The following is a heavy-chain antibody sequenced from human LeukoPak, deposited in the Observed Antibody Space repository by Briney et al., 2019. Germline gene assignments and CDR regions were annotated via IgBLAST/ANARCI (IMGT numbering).Heavy chain of an antibody. CDR2: IYYSGST. CDR1: GGSISSSSYY. Sequence: SETLSLTCTVSGGSISSSSYYWGWLRQPPGTGLEWIGYIYYSGSTNYNPSLKSRVTISVDTSKNQFSLKLSSVTAADTAVYYCARYGDFTRLDYWGQGTLVTVSS. V-gene: IGHV4-61*05. CDR3: ARYGDFTRLDY. J-gene: IGHJ4*02. D-gene: IGHD4-17*01.